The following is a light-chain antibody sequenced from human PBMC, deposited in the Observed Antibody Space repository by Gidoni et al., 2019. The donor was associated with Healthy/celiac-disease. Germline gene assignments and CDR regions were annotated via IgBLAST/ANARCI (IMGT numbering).Light chain of an antibody. CDR2: AAS. CDR3: LQDYNYPLT. CDR1: KGIRND. V-gene: IGKV1-6*01. Sequence: AIQMNQSPSSLSASVGDRVTITCRASKGIRNDLGWYQQKPGKAPKLLIYAASSLQSGVPSRFSGSGSGTDFTLTISSLQPEDFATYYCLQDYNYPLTFGQGTKVEIK. J-gene: IGKJ1*01.